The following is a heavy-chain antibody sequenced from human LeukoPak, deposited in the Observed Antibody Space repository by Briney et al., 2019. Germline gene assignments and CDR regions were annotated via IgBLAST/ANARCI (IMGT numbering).Heavy chain of an antibody. D-gene: IGHD4-11*01. CDR1: GGSISSSDYY. Sequence: PSETLSLTCTVSGGSISSSDYYWGWIRQPPGKGLEWIGSIYYSGSTYYNPPLKSRVTISIDTSKNQFSLKLTSVTAADTAVYYCARQGGDYINGGYFYYYYNMDVWGKGTTVTVSS. J-gene: IGHJ6*03. CDR3: ARQGGDYINGGYFYYYYNMDV. CDR2: IYYSGST. V-gene: IGHV4-39*01.